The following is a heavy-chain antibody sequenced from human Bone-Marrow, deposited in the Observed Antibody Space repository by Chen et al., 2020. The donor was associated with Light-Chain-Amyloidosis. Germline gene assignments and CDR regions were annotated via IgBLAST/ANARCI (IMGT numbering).Heavy chain of an antibody. Sequence: VPLVESGGGLVQPGGSLRLSCVSSGFTFSNYAMTWVRQAPGKGLEWVSVARGGDGPTYYTDSVRGRFTIYRDNSKNTLYLQMNSLRAEDTAVYYCAKDRCTSISCSDFDYWGQGTLVTVSS. V-gene: IGHV3-23*04. CDR2: ARGGDGPT. D-gene: IGHD2-2*01. CDR3: AKDRCTSISCSDFDY. CDR1: GFTFSNYA. J-gene: IGHJ4*02.